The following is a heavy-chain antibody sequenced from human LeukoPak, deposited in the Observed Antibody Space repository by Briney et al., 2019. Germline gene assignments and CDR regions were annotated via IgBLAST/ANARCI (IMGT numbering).Heavy chain of an antibody. J-gene: IGHJ6*02. V-gene: IGHV3-53*04. CDR3: ATAGSSELLWECAMDG. CDR1: GFTVSSNY. D-gene: IGHD3-10*01. CDR2: IYAGGST. Sequence: GGSLRLSCAASGFTVSSNYMSWVRQAPGKGLEWVSLIYAGGSTYYADAVKGRFTISTHNSKNTLHLQMNSLRVEDTAVYYCATAGSSELLWECAMDGWGQGTTVTVSS.